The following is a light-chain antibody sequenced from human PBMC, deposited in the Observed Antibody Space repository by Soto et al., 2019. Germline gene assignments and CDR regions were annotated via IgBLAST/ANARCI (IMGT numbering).Light chain of an antibody. CDR3: QQYHTYTRT. CDR1: QIITTW. Sequence: DIQMTQSPSTLSATVGDRVTITCRASQIITTWLAWYQQKPGKAPKLLIYDASTLKRGVPSRFSGSGSGTEFTLTISSLQPDDFATYYCQQYHTYTRTLGQGTKVDIK. CDR2: DAS. V-gene: IGKV1-5*01. J-gene: IGKJ1*01.